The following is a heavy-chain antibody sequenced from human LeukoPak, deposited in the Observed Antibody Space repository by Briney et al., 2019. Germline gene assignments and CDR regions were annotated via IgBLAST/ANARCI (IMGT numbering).Heavy chain of an antibody. J-gene: IGHJ6*03. V-gene: IGHV4-39*07. CDR1: GGSISSSSYY. Sequence: SETLSLTCTVSGGSISSSSYYWDWIRQPPGKGLEWIGSIYYSGSTYYNPSLKSRVTISVDTSKNQFSLKLSSVTAADTAVYYCARAGGGDYVWGSYRQGGYYYMDVWGKGTTVTISS. CDR2: IYYSGST. CDR3: ARAGGGDYVWGSYRQGGYYYMDV. D-gene: IGHD3-16*02.